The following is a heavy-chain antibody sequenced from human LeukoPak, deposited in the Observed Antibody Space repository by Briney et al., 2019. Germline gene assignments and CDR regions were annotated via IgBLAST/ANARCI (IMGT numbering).Heavy chain of an antibody. CDR3: ARVVYVGGPDY. J-gene: IGHJ4*02. D-gene: IGHD2-8*01. V-gene: IGHV4-30-2*04. Sequence: SRVTMSVDTPKNQFSLKLNSVTAADTAVYYCARVVYVGGPDYWGQGILVTVSS.